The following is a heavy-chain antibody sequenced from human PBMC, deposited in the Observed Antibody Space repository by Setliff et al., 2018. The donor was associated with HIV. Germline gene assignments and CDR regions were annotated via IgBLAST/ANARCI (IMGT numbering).Heavy chain of an antibody. V-gene: IGHV1-2*02. D-gene: IGHD7-27*01. CDR1: GDSFTEYF. CDR3: ARQLSNSLDY. CDR2: ISPNNRDK. Sequence: ASVKVSCKASGDSFTEYFMHWGRQAPGQGIEWMGWISPNNRDKNIPQSFQGRVTMTRDTSIHTAYMELSGLRSDDTAMYYCARQLSNSLDYWGQGTLVTVSS. J-gene: IGHJ4*02.